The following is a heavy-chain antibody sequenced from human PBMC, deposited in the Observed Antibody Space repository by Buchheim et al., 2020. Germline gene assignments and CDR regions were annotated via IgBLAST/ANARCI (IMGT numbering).Heavy chain of an antibody. CDR1: GFTVSNYY. CDR3: ATETYYYDPEGWRPFDS. V-gene: IGHV3-66*01. D-gene: IGHD3-22*01. J-gene: IGHJ4*02. Sequence: EVHLVESGGGLVQPGGSLRLSCAASGFTVSNYYVSWVRQAPGKGLDWVSVIFSGGSTYYTGAVEGRFTISRDSFSNIIYLHMHNLRVEDTAVYYCATETYYYDPEGWRPFDSWGQGT. CDR2: IFSGGST.